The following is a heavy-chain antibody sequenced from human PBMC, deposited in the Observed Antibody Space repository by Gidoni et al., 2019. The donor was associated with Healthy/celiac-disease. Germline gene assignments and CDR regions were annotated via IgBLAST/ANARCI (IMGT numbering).Heavy chain of an antibody. CDR2: ISGSGGST. D-gene: IGHD6-19*01. CDR3: ATYIGYSSGWRRQVWY. V-gene: IGHV3-23*04. J-gene: IGHJ4*02. CDR1: GFTFSSYA. Sequence: EVQLVESGGGLVQPGGSLRLSCAASGFTFSSYAMSWVRQAPGKGLEWVSAISGSGGSTYYADSVKGRFTISRDNSKNTLYLQMNSLRAEDTAVYYCATYIGYSSGWRRQVWYWGQGTLVTVSS.